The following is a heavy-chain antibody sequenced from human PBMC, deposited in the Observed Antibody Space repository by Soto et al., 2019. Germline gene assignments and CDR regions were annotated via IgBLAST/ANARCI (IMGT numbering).Heavy chain of an antibody. Sequence: HPGGSLRLSCAASGFTFSSYSMNWVRQAPGKGLEWVAVISYDGSNKYYADSVKGRFTVSRDNSKNTLYLQMNSLRAEDTAVYYCAIGSHLYCSGGSCYFTYWGQGSLVTVSS. V-gene: IGHV3-30*03. J-gene: IGHJ4*02. CDR3: AIGSHLYCSGGSCYFTY. CDR2: ISYDGSNK. CDR1: GFTFSSYS. D-gene: IGHD2-15*01.